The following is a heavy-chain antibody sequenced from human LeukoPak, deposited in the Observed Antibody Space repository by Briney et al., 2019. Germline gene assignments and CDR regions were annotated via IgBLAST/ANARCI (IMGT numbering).Heavy chain of an antibody. V-gene: IGHV1-18*01. CDR3: ARDTFKASIAAAAACDY. Sequence: ASVKVSCKASGYTFTSYGISWVRQAPGQGLEWMGWISAYNGNTNYAQKLQGRVTMTTDTSTSTAYMELRSLRSDDTAVYYCARDTFKASIAAAAACDYWGQGTLVTVSS. D-gene: IGHD6-13*01. CDR2: ISAYNGNT. CDR1: GYTFTSYG. J-gene: IGHJ4*02.